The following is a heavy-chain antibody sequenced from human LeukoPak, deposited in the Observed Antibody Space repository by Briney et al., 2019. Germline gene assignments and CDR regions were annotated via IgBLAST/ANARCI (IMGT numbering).Heavy chain of an antibody. D-gene: IGHD2-15*01. V-gene: IGHV3-23*01. Sequence: GGSLRLSCAASGFIFSGYSMSWVRQAPRRGLEWVSYIYPGGDTTYYADSVSGRFTISRDNSRNILYLEMHDLRVEDTATYYFAKDQRGDTPYALEYGGQGTLVTFSS. CDR2: IYPGGDTT. CDR3: AKDQRGDTPYALEY. CDR1: GFIFSGYS. J-gene: IGHJ4*02.